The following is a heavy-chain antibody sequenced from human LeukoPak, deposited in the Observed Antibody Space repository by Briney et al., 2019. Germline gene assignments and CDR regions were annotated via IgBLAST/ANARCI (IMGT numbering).Heavy chain of an antibody. J-gene: IGHJ4*02. CDR2: IDWDDDK. CDR1: WFSLITSGMC. D-gene: IGHD4-23*01. Sequence: SGPALLLPTQTLTRTCTFSWFSLITSGMCVSWIRQPPGKALEWLARIDWDDDKFYSTSLKTRLTISKDTSKNQVVLTMPNMDPVDTATYCCARTLMSTTEVTPALFDYWGQGGKLTVSS. CDR3: ARTLMSTTEVTPALFDY. V-gene: IGHV2-70*17.